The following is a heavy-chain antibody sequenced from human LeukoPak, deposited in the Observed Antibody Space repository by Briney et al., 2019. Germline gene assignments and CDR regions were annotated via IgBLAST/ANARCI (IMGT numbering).Heavy chain of an antibody. CDR1: GGTFSSYA. J-gene: IGHJ4*02. Sequence: SVKVSCKASGGTFSSYAISWVRQAPGQGLEWMGGIIPIFGTANYAQKFQGRVTITADESTSTAYMELSSLRSEDTAVYYCARKTSGYEGSFDYWGQGTLVTASS. D-gene: IGHD5-12*01. CDR3: ARKTSGYEGSFDY. V-gene: IGHV1-69*13. CDR2: IIPIFGTA.